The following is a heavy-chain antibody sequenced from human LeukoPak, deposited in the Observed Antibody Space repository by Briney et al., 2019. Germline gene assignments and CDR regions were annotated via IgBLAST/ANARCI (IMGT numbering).Heavy chain of an antibody. CDR1: GGSISSSSYY. V-gene: IGHV4-39*07. J-gene: IGHJ4*02. D-gene: IGHD2-2*01. CDR3: ARSRRDIVVVPAAL. CDR2: IYYSGST. Sequence: SETLSLTCTVSGGSISSSSYYWGWIRQPPGKGLEWIGSIYYSGSTYYNPSLKSRVTISVDTSKNQFSLKLSSVTAADTAVYYCARSRRDIVVVPAALWGQGTLVTVSS.